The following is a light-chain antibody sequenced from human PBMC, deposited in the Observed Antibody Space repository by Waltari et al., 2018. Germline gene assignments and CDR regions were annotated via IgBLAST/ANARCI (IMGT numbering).Light chain of an antibody. CDR2: DVT. CDR1: SSDAGGYDY. V-gene: IGLV2-14*01. Sequence: QSALTQPASVSGSPGQSITLSCTGTSSDAGGYDYVSWYQQHPGKAPKPMIFDVTKRPSGVSDRFSGSKSGNTASLTMSGLHTEDEADYYCASYTSSKTWVFGGGTKLTVL. CDR3: ASYTSSKTWV. J-gene: IGLJ3*02.